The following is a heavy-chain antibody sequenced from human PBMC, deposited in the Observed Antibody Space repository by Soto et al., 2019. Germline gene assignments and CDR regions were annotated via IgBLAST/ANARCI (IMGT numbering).Heavy chain of an antibody. V-gene: IGHV4-31*02. J-gene: IGHJ6*02. Sequence: SETLSLTCTVSGGSISSGGYYWSWVRQSPRKGLEWIGNIYYSGNTYYNPSLKSRLTISVDTSKNQFSLNLSSVTAADTAVYYCARDRLMATAGSARHYFGLDVWGQGTTVTVSS. CDR3: ARDRLMATAGSARHYFGLDV. CDR1: GGSISSGGYY. CDR2: IYYSGNT. D-gene: IGHD5-18*01.